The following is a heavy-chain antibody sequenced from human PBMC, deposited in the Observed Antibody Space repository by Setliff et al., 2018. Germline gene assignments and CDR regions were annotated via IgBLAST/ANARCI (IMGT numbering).Heavy chain of an antibody. CDR2: ISHTGSI. CDR1: GYSISSGYI. J-gene: IGHJ3*01. V-gene: IGHV4-38-2*02. D-gene: IGHD6-13*01. Sequence: SETLSLTCTVSGYSISSGYIWGWIRQPPGKGLEWVGNISHTGSINYNPSLKSRLTISRDTSKNQVSLKLNSVTATDTAVYYCARDLLRSSSWRPDVFDVWGQGTMVTVSS. CDR3: ARDLLRSSSWRPDVFDV.